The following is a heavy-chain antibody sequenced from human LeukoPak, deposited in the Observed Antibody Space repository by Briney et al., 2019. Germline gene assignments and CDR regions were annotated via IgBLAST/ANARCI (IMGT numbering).Heavy chain of an antibody. CDR3: ARDDPSPGYSSGWPYFDY. J-gene: IGHJ4*02. CDR2: ISSSSSYI. Sequence: GGSLRLPCAASGFTFSSYSMNWVRQAPGKGLEWVSSISSSSSYIYYADSVKGRFTISRDNAKNSLYLQMNSLRAEDTAVYYCARDDPSPGYSSGWPYFDYWGQGTLVTVSS. V-gene: IGHV3-21*01. D-gene: IGHD6-19*01. CDR1: GFTFSSYS.